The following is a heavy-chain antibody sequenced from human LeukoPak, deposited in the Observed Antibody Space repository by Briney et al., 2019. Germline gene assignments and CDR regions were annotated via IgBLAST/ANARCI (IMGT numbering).Heavy chain of an antibody. Sequence: GESLKISCKGSGYSFTSYWIGWVRQIPGKGLEWMGIIYPGDSDTRYSPSFQGQVTISADKSISTAYLQWSSLKASDTAMYYCARHLRGYCSSTSCPYYYMDVWGKGTTVTVSS. V-gene: IGHV5-51*01. CDR3: ARHLRGYCSSTSCPYYYMDV. CDR2: IYPGDSDT. J-gene: IGHJ6*03. CDR1: GYSFTSYW. D-gene: IGHD2-2*01.